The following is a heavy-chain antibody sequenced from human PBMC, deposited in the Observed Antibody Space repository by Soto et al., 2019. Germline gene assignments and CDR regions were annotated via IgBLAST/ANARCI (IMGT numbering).Heavy chain of an antibody. CDR2: ISSSSTTI. Sequence: EVQLVESGGGLVQPGGSLRLSCEASGFTFSNFGINWVRQAPGNGLEWVSHISSSSTTIYYAESVKGRFTISRDNAKNSLYLQMSSLRGEDTAVYYCATSFITTIGTTAWGQGTLVTVSS. CDR3: ATSFITTIGTTA. J-gene: IGHJ4*02. D-gene: IGHD1-1*01. CDR1: GFTFSNFG. V-gene: IGHV3-48*01.